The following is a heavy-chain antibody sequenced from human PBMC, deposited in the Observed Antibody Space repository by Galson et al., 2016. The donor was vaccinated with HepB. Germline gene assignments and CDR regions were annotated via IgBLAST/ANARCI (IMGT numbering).Heavy chain of an antibody. V-gene: IGHV4-34*13. J-gene: IGHJ4*02. CDR3: VRGPYYFDDRTYFY. D-gene: IGHD3-22*01. CDR2: IDHSGST. Sequence: GGSIRNYFWHWIRPPPGKRLEWIGEIDHSGSTNYNPSLNSRLTISIDTSRNQFSLKLTSVTAADTAVYYCVRGPYYFDDRTYFYWGQGTPVTVSS. CDR1: GGSIRNYF.